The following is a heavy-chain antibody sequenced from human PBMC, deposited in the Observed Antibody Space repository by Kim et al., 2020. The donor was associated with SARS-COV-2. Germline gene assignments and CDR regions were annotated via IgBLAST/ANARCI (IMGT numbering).Heavy chain of an antibody. CDR1: GFTFSNYG. CDR2: IWYDGSNK. CDR3: VKGSAVTRKYHGLDV. J-gene: IGHJ6*02. D-gene: IGHD4-17*01. Sequence: GGSLRLSCAASGFTFSNYGMHWVRQAPGKGLEWVAVIWYDGSNKYYVDSVKGRFTISRDNSKNTLYLQMNSLRAENTAVYYCVKGSAVTRKYHGLDVWGQGTTVTVSS. V-gene: IGHV3-33*06.